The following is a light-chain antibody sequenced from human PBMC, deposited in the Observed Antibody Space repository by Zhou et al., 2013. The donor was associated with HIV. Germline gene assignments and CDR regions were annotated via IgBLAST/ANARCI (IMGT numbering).Light chain of an antibody. CDR1: SSNIGNNY. CDR3: ATWDNSLSAVV. Sequence: QSVLTQPPSVSAAPGQKVTISCSGSSSNIGNNYVSWYQQLPGTAPKFLIYENDKRPSGIPDRFSGSKPGTSATLGITGLQTGDEADYYCATWDNSLSAVVFGGGTKLTV. CDR2: END. V-gene: IGLV1-51*02. J-gene: IGLJ2*01.